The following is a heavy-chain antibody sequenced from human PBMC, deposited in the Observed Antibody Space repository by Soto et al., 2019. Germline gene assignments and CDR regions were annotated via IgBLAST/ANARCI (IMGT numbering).Heavy chain of an antibody. V-gene: IGHV3-48*01. CDR3: ARGWVNYYDSSGRPFDY. D-gene: IGHD3-22*01. CDR1: GFTFSSYS. J-gene: IGHJ4*02. CDR2: ISSSSSTI. Sequence: GGSLRLSCAASGFTFSSYSMNWVRQAPGKGLEWVSYISSSSSTIYYADSVKGRFTISRDNAKNSLYLQMNSLRAEDTAVYYCARGWVNYYDSSGRPFDYWGQGTLVTVSS.